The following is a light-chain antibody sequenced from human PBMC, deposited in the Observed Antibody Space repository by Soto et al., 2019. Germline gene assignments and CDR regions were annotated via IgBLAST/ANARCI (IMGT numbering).Light chain of an antibody. CDR2: EDN. Sequence: NFMLTQPHSVSESPGKTVTISCTRSSGSIASNYVQWYQQRPGSSPTTVIYEDNQRPSGVPDRFSASIDSSSNSASLTISGLKTEDEADYYCQSYDTSIWVFGGGTKLTVL. V-gene: IGLV6-57*01. CDR3: QSYDTSIWV. CDR1: SGSIASNY. J-gene: IGLJ3*02.